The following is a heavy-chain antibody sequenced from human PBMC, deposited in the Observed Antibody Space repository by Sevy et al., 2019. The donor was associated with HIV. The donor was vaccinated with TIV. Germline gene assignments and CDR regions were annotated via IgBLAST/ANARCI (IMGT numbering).Heavy chain of an antibody. CDR3: ARVEFRIAARPGVGAFDI. CDR2: INPNSGGT. Sequence: ASVKVSCKASGYTFTGYYMHWVRQAPGQGLEWMGRINPNSGGTNYAQKFQGRVTMTRDTSISTAYMELSRLRSDDTAVYYCARVEFRIAARPGVGAFDIWGQGTMVTVSS. V-gene: IGHV1-2*06. D-gene: IGHD6-6*01. CDR1: GYTFTGYY. J-gene: IGHJ3*02.